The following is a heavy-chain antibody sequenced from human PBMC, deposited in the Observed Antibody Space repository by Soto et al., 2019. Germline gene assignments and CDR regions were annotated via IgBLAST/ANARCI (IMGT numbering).Heavy chain of an antibody. CDR2: IKEDGIDK. J-gene: IGHJ4*02. V-gene: IGHV3-7*05. CDR3: ARRLGNCPISFCPSLDY. D-gene: IGHD2-8*01. Sequence: EVQLVESGGDQVQPGGSLRLSCAASGFTFNRHWMTWVRQAPGKGLEWVANIKEDGIDKYYVDSVRGRFTISRDNAKNSLYLQMDSLRAEDTAVYYCARRLGNCPISFCPSLDYWGQGTLVTVSS. CDR1: GFTFNRHW.